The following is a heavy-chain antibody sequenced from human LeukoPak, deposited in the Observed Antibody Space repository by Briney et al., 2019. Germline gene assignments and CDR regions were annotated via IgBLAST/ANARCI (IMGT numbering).Heavy chain of an antibody. J-gene: IGHJ4*02. Sequence: GGSLRLSCAASGFTFSSYSMNWVRQAPGKGLEWVAFIRYDGSNKYYADSVKGRFTISRDNSKNTLYLQMNSLRAEDTAVYYCANSGVLVSGWSRRFDYWGQGTLVTVSS. V-gene: IGHV3-30*02. CDR3: ANSGVLVSGWSRRFDY. CDR1: GFTFSSYS. D-gene: IGHD6-19*01. CDR2: IRYDGSNK.